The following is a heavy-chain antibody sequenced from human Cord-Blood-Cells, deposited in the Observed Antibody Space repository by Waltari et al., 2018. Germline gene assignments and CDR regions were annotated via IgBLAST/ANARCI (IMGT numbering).Heavy chain of an antibody. D-gene: IGHD3-3*01. Sequence: QLQLQESGPGLVKPSETLSLTCTVSGGSISSSSYYWGWIRQPQGKGLEWMGRIYYSGIPYYYPSLKSLVTISVDTSKDQFSLKLSSVTAADTAVYYCARHRGDFWSGYYDAFDIWGQGTMVTVSS. V-gene: IGHV4-39*01. CDR1: GGSISSSSYY. CDR3: ARHRGDFWSGYYDAFDI. CDR2: IYYSGIP. J-gene: IGHJ3*02.